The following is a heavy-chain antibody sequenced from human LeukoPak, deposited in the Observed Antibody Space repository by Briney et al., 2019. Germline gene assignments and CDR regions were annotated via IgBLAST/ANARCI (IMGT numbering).Heavy chain of an antibody. CDR1: GGSFSGYY. D-gene: IGHD3-22*01. J-gene: IGHJ4*02. Sequence: SETLSLTCAVCGGSFSGYYWSWIRQPPGKGLEWIGEINHSGSTNYNPSLKSRVTISVDTSKNQFSLKLSSVTAADTAVYYCARFYSSGYYYGSDYWGQGTLVTVSS. V-gene: IGHV4-34*01. CDR3: ARFYSSGYYYGSDY. CDR2: INHSGST.